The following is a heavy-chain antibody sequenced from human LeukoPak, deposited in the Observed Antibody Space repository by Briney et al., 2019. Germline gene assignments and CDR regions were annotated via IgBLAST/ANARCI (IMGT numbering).Heavy chain of an antibody. V-gene: IGHV3-30*03. CDR3: ARGAGYSTWDAFDI. CDR2: ISYDGSNK. J-gene: IGHJ3*02. D-gene: IGHD3-22*01. Sequence: GRSLRLSCAASGFTFSSYGMPWVRQAPGKGLEWVAVISYDGSNKYYADSVKGRFTISRDNSKNTLYLQMNSLRAEDTAVYYCARGAGYSTWDAFDIWGQGTMVTVSS. CDR1: GFTFSSYG.